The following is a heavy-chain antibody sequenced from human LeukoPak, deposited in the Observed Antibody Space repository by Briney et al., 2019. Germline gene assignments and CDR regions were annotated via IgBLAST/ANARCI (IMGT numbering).Heavy chain of an antibody. CDR1: GGSISSSSYY. V-gene: IGHV4-39*01. J-gene: IGHJ6*03. Sequence: SETLSLTCTVPGGSISSSSYYWGWIRQPPGKGLEWIGSIYYSGSTYYNPSLTSRLTISVDTSKNQFSLKLSSVTAADTALYYCARHLPTSGSYPYYYYYYIDVWGKGTTVTVSS. CDR2: IYYSGST. D-gene: IGHD1-26*01. CDR3: ARHLPTSGSYPYYYYYYIDV.